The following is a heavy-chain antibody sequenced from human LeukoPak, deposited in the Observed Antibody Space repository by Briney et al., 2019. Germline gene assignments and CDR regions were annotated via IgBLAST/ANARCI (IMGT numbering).Heavy chain of an antibody. J-gene: IGHJ4*02. CDR1: GFTFSSYE. Sequence: SGGSLRLSCAASGFTFSSYEMNWLRQAPGKGLEWVSAISGSGGSTYYADSVKGRFTISRDNSKNTLYLQMNSLRAEDTAVYYCAKANIVLMVPFDYWGQGTLVTVSS. V-gene: IGHV3-23*01. CDR2: ISGSGGST. CDR3: AKANIVLMVPFDY. D-gene: IGHD2-8*01.